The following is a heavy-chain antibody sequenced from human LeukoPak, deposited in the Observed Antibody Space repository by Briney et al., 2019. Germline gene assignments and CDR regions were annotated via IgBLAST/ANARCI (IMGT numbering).Heavy chain of an antibody. CDR2: IRYDVSHD. V-gene: IGHV3-33*06. CDR3: AKEGDYCSSSGCHKRGIDY. D-gene: IGHD2-2*01. J-gene: IGHJ4*02. Sequence: QAGTSLRLSCAASGFTFSHYAMHWVRQAPGKGREGVTVIRYDVSHDTYTDSVKGRFTISRDNFKNALHLQMNSLRVEDTAVYYCAKEGDYCSSSGCHKRGIDYWGQGTLVTVSS. CDR1: GFTFSHYA.